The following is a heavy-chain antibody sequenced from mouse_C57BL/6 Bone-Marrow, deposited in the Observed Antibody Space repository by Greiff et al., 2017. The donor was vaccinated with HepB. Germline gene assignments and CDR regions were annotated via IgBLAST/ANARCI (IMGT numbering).Heavy chain of an antibody. D-gene: IGHD1-1*01. J-gene: IGHJ1*03. CDR3: VSGTTVVPDWYLDD. Sequence: QVQLQQPGAELVMPGASVKLSCKASGYTFTSYCMHWVKQRPGQGLEWIGEIDPSDSYTNYNQKFKGKSTLTVDKSSSTAYMQLSSLTSEESAVDYCVSGTTVVPDWYLDDWGTGTTVTVSS. CDR2: IDPSDSYT. CDR1: GYTFTSYC. V-gene: IGHV1-69*01.